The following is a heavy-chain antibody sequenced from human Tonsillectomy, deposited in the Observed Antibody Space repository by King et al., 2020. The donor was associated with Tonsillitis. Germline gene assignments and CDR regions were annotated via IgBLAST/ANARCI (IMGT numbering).Heavy chain of an antibody. V-gene: IGHV3-7*03. Sequence: VQLVQSGGGLVQPGGSLRLSCAASGFTFRNYWMSWVRQAPGKALEWVANINEDGSEKDYVDSVKGRFTISRDDAKNSLYLQMNSLRAADTAVYYCARDAYWGQGALVTVSS. CDR1: GFTFRNYW. J-gene: IGHJ4*02. CDR2: INEDGSEK. CDR3: ARDAY.